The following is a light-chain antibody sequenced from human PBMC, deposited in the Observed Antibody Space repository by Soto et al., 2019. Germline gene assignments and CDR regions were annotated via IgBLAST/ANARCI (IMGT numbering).Light chain of an antibody. CDR2: KAS. CDR3: QQYTQYPYT. CDR1: QTISSS. J-gene: IGKJ2*01. Sequence: IQLTQSPSTLSASVGERVTVTCRASQTISSSLAWYQQKPGKAPNLLIYKASSLHSGVPSRFSGSGSGTEFTLTISSLQPDDSATYYCQQYTQYPYTFGQGTKLEI. V-gene: IGKV1-5*03.